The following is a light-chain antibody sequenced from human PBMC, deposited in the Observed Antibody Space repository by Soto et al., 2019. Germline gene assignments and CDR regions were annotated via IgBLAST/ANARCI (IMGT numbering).Light chain of an antibody. CDR2: GAS. Sequence: EIVMTQSPATLSVSPGERATLSCRASQSVSSNLAWYQQTPGQAPRLLIYGASTRATGMAARFSGSGSGTEFTLTISSLQSEDFAVYYCQQYNNWPHTFGQGTKVEIK. J-gene: IGKJ1*01. CDR1: QSVSSN. V-gene: IGKV3-15*01. CDR3: QQYNNWPHT.